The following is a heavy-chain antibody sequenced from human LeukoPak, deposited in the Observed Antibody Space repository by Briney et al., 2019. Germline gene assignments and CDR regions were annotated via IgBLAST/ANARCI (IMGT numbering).Heavy chain of an antibody. CDR1: GDSISSNY. CDR2: IYDSGTT. CDR3: ARSTGGWSYFDH. V-gene: IGHV4-59*01. J-gene: IGHJ4*02. Sequence: SETLSLTCTVSGDSISSNYWSWIRQPPGKGLEWIGYIYDSGTTNYNPSLKSRATISEDMSKNQFSLKVRSVTAADTAVYYCARSTGGWSYFDHWGQGILVTVSS. D-gene: IGHD6-19*01.